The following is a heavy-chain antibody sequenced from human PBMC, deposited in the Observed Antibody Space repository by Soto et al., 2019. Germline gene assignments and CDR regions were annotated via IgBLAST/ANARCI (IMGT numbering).Heavy chain of an antibody. CDR1: GGSISSSSYY. CDR2: IFYSGST. D-gene: IGHD3-10*01. Sequence: SETLSLTCTVSGGSISSSSYYWGWIRQPPGKGLEWIGSIFYSGSTYYNPSLKSRVTISVDTSKNQFSLKLTSVTAADTAVYYCARVGGFGATTIDYWGQGTLVTVSS. V-gene: IGHV4-39*01. J-gene: IGHJ4*02. CDR3: ARVGGFGATTIDY.